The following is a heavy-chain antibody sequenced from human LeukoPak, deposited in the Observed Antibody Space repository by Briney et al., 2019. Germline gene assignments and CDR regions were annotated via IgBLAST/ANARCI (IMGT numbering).Heavy chain of an antibody. V-gene: IGHV1-69*13. D-gene: IGHD4-23*01. J-gene: IGHJ4*02. CDR3: ARDRGGGSIYGGNLYY. CDR2: IIPIFGTA. CDR1: GGTFSSYA. Sequence: GASVKVSCKASGGTFSSYAISWVRQAPGQGLEWMGGIIPIFGTANYAQKFQGRVTITADESTSTAYMELSSLRSEDTAVYYCARDRGGGSIYGGNLYYWGQGTLVTVSS.